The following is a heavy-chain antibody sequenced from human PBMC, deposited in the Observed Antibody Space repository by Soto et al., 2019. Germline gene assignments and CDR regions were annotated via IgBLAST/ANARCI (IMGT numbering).Heavy chain of an antibody. CDR2: MNPKNDNA. CDR3: ARGLGAGASNWFDP. D-gene: IGHD1-26*01. CDR1: GYTFINYD. J-gene: IGHJ5*02. Sequence: AASVKVSCKASGYTFINYDINWVRQATGQGLEWMGWMNPKNDNAGYAEKFQGRVTMTRNTSISTAYMELSSLTSDDTAVYYCARGLGAGASNWFDPWGQGTLVTVSS. V-gene: IGHV1-8*02.